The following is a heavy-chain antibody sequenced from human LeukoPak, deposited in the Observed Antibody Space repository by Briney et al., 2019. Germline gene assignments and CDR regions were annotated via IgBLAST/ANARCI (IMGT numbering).Heavy chain of an antibody. CDR2: ISSSSSYI. CDR3: ARDRLLYYYDSGPTGHFQH. Sequence: GGSLRLSCAASGFTFSSYSMNWVRQAPGKGLEWVSSISSSSSYIYYTDSVKGRFTISRDNAKNSLYLQMSSLRADDTAVYYCARDRLLYYYDSGPTGHFQHWGQGTLVTV. D-gene: IGHD3-22*01. V-gene: IGHV3-21*01. CDR1: GFTFSSYS. J-gene: IGHJ1*01.